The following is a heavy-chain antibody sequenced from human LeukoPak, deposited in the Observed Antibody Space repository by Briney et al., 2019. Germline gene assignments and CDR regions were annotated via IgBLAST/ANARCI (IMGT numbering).Heavy chain of an antibody. Sequence: PSGTLSLTCAVSGGSISSSNWWSWVRQPPGKGLEWIGEIYHSGSTNYNPSLKSRVTISVDKSKNQFSLKLSSVTAADTAVYYCARGPGLVTTFYFDYWGQGTLVTVSS. CDR2: IYHSGST. CDR3: ARGPGLVTTFYFDY. J-gene: IGHJ4*02. D-gene: IGHD4-17*01. V-gene: IGHV4-4*02. CDR1: GGSISSSNW.